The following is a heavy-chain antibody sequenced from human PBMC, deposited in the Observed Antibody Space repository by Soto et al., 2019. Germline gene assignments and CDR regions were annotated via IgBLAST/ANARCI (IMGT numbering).Heavy chain of an antibody. CDR1: GGSISSGGYY. CDR3: VRDGTKNLRDRFEP. D-gene: IGHD1-26*01. J-gene: IGHJ5*02. Sequence: CTVSGGSISSGGYYWSWIRQPPGKGLEWIGRIYATGDTDYNPSLKSRISMSVDMSKKQFSLTLRSVTAADTAIYYCVRDGTKNLRDRFEPWGRGILVTVSS. V-gene: IGHV4-61*02. CDR2: IYATGDT.